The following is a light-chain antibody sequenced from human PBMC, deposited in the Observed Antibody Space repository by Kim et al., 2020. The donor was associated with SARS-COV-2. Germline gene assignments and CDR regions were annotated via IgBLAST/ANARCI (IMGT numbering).Light chain of an antibody. CDR2: DVS. CDR3: SSHTTSSTYV. Sequence: GQSITISCTGTSSDVGYYTSVSWYQRHPGTAPKLIIYDVSEWASGVSNRFSGSQSGNTASLTISGLRAEDEADYYCSSHTTSSTYVFGSGTKVTVL. V-gene: IGLV2-14*03. J-gene: IGLJ1*01. CDR1: SSDVGYYTS.